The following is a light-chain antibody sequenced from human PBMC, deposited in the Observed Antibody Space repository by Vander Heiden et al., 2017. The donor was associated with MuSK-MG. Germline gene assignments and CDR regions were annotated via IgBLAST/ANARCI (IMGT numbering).Light chain of an antibody. J-gene: IGKJ4*01. V-gene: IGKV3D-15*01. CDR2: DAS. CDR1: QSVSTN. Sequence: EIVMTQSPVTLSVSPGERATLSCRASQSVSTNLAWYQQKPGQAPRLLIYDASTRPTGIPARFSGSGSGTEFTLTISSLQSEDFAVYYCQHYNKWPGLTFGGGTKVEIK. CDR3: QHYNKWPGLT.